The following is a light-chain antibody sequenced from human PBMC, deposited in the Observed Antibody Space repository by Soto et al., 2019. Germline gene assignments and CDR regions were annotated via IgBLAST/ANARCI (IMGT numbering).Light chain of an antibody. CDR3: QQYGDWPLT. V-gene: IGKV3-15*01. Sequence: EIVVTQSPATLSVSPGERATLSCRASQSVGNNFAWYQQKPGQAPRLLIFATSTRATGVPARLSGSGSGREFTLTISSLPSEDFAVYYCQQYGDWPLTFGGGAKVEIE. CDR1: QSVGNN. CDR2: ATS. J-gene: IGKJ4*01.